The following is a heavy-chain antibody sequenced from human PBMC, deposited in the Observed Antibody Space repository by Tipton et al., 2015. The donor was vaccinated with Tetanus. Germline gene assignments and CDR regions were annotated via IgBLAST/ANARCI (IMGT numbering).Heavy chain of an antibody. CDR2: INPDGRRT. V-gene: IGHV3-74*01. CDR1: GFTSKSHY. CDR3: ARRSLLNDVLDV. J-gene: IGHJ6*02. D-gene: IGHD1-1*01. Sequence: SLRLSCAASGFTSKSHYMHWVRQAPGKGLVWISRINPDGRRTNYADSEKGRFTISRDNAKNTLYLQMSSLRAEDTAVYFCARRSLLNDVLDVWGQGTTVTVSS.